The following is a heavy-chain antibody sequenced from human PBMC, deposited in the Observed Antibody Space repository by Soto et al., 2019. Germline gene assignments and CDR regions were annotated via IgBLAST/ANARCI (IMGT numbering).Heavy chain of an antibody. D-gene: IGHD4-17*01. J-gene: IGHJ4*02. V-gene: IGHV1-18*01. Sequence: ASVKVSCKASGYTFTSYGISWVRQATGQGLEWMGWISAYNGNTNYAQKLQGRVTMTTDTSTSTAYMELRSLRSDDTAVYYCARDNMLRGDYEPFDYWGQGTLVTVSS. CDR2: ISAYNGNT. CDR3: ARDNMLRGDYEPFDY. CDR1: GYTFTSYG.